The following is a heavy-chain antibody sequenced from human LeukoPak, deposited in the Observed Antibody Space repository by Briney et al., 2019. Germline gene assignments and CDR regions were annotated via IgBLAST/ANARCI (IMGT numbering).Heavy chain of an antibody. V-gene: IGHV3-48*01. J-gene: IGHJ4*02. CDR1: GFTFSSFE. Sequence: GGSLRLSCAASGFTFSSFEMNWVRQAPGKGLEGVSYISSNSRTLEYADSVQGRFTIARDNAKNSLYLQMNTLRAEDTAVYYCARGGAARPDYWGRGMLVSVSS. CDR3: ARGGAARPDY. D-gene: IGHD6-6*01. CDR2: ISSNSRTL.